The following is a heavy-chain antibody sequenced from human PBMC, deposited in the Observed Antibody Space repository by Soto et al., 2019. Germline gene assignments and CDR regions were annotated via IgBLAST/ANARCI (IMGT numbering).Heavy chain of an antibody. V-gene: IGHV3-30*18. J-gene: IGHJ5*02. D-gene: IGHD5-12*01. CDR3: AKVPRRDGYNNLFDP. Sequence: QVQLVESGGGVVQPGRSLRLSCAASGFTFSSYGMHWVRQAPGKGLEWVAVISYDGSNKYYADSLKGPFTISRDNSKNTPDQQMNSLRAEDTAVYYCAKVPRRDGYNNLFDPWGQGTLVTVSS. CDR1: GFTFSSYG. CDR2: ISYDGSNK.